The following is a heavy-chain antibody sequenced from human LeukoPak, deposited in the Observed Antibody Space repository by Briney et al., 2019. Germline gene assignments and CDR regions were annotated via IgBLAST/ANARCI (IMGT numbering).Heavy chain of an antibody. CDR1: GFTYSSYS. D-gene: IGHD3-10*01. V-gene: IGHV3-21*01. CDR3: AREMPGRHRGQIDY. J-gene: IGHJ4*02. CDR2: ISSSSSYI. Sequence: GGSLRLSCAASGFTYSSYSMNWVRQAPGKGLEWVSSISSSSSYIFYADSVKGRFTISRDKAKNSLYLQMKILRSDETAVYYCAREMPGRHRGQIDYWGQGTLVTVSS.